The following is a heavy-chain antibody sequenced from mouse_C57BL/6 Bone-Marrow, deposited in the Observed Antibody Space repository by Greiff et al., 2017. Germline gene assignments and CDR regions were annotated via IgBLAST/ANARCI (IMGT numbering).Heavy chain of an antibody. CDR2: ISYDGSN. CDR3: ARYGPTGY. Sequence: EVQLQESGPGLVKPSQSLSLTCSVTGYSITSGYYWNWIRQFPGNKLEWMGYISYDGSNNYNPSLKNRISITRDTSKNQFFLKLNSVTTEDTATYYCARYGPTGYWGQGTTLTVSS. V-gene: IGHV3-6*01. J-gene: IGHJ2*01. D-gene: IGHD2-10*02. CDR1: GYSITSGYY.